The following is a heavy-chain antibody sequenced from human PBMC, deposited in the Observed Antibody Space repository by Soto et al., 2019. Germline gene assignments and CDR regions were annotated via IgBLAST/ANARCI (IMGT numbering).Heavy chain of an antibody. D-gene: IGHD3-3*01. CDR1: GYTFTSYA. J-gene: IGHJ5*02. V-gene: IGHV1-8*02. CDR2: MNPNSGNT. CDR3: ARKMIFREFDP. Sequence: GASVKVSCKASGYTFTSYAMHWVRQAPGQRLEWMGWMNPNSGNTGYAQKFQGRVTMTRNTSISTAYMELSSLRSEDTAVYYCARKMIFREFDPWGQGTLVTVSS.